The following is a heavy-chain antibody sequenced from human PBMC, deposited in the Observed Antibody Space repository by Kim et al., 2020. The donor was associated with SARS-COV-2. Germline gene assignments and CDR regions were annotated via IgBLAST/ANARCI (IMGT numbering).Heavy chain of an antibody. CDR1: GFTFSDYY. J-gene: IGHJ5*02. D-gene: IGHD4-17*01. V-gene: IGHV3-11*06. CDR3: AREYRYGDYGSDWFDP. CDR2: ISSSSSYT. Sequence: GGSLRLSCAASGFTFSDYYMSWIRQAPGKGLEWVSYISSSSSYTNYADSVKGRFTISRDNAKNSLYLQMNSLRAEDTAVYYCAREYRYGDYGSDWFDPWGQGTLVTVSS.